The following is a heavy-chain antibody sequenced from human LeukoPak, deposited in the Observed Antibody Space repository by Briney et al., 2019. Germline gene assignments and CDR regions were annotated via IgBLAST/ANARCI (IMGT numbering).Heavy chain of an antibody. CDR2: ISYDGSNK. D-gene: IGHD3-3*01. V-gene: IGHV3-30-3*01. Sequence: GGSLRLSCAASGFTFSSYAMHWVRQAPGKGLEWVAVISYDGSNKYYADSVKGRFTISRDNSKNTLYLQMNSLRAEDTAVYYCARGPKQTYYDFWSGLGLKGYWGQGTLVTVSS. CDR3: ARGPKQTYYDFWSGLGLKGY. J-gene: IGHJ4*02. CDR1: GFTFSSYA.